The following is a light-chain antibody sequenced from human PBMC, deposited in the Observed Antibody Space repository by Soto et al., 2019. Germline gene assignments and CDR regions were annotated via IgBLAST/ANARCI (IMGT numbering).Light chain of an antibody. CDR1: SSDVGSYNL. Sequence: QSVLTQPASVSGSPGQSITISCTGTSSDVGSYNLVSWYRQHPGKAPKLMIYEGSKRPSGVSNRFSGSKSGNTASLTISGLQAEDEADYYCCSYVGGSTVVFGEGTKLTVL. V-gene: IGLV2-23*01. CDR3: CSYVGGSTVV. J-gene: IGLJ2*01. CDR2: EGS.